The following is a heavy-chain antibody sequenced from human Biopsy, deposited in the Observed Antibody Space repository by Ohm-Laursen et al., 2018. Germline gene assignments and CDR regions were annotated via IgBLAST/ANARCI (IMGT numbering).Heavy chain of an antibody. V-gene: IGHV4-34*08. J-gene: IGHJ4*02. Sequence: SETLSLTWAVFGKTFSDYQWSWIRQPPGKGLEWIGQINQAGTTNYNPSLKSRVSISADASKYKFSLRLTSVTAADTAVYLCGNEVHGRDYWGLGAQVGVSS. D-gene: IGHD2-15*01. CDR1: GKTFSDYQ. CDR2: INQAGTT. CDR3: GNEVHGRDY.